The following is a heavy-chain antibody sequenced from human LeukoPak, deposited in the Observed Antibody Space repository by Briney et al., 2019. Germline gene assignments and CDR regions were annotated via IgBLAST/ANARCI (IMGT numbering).Heavy chain of an antibody. V-gene: IGHV3-48*04. CDR3: SRLRGYSYGYADY. D-gene: IGHD5-18*01. J-gene: IGHJ4*02. CDR1: GFIFSGYS. Sequence: GGSLRLSCAASGFIFSGYSMNWVRQAPGKGLEWVSYISNSGSTIDYADSVKGRFTISRDNAKNSLYLQMNSLRAEDTAVYYCSRLRGYSYGYADYWGQGILVTVSS. CDR2: ISNSGSTI.